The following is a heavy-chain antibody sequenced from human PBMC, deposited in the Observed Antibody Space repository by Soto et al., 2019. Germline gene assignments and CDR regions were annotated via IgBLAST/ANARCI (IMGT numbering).Heavy chain of an antibody. D-gene: IGHD2-15*01. CDR1: GYTFTSYV. V-gene: IGHV1-18*01. CDR3: VVAAHPYYFDY. Sequence: QVQLVQSGAEVKKPGASVKVSCKASGYTFTSYVISWVRQAPGQGLEWMGGISAYNGNTNYAQKLQGRVTMTTDTATSTAYVELRSLRSDDTAVYYCVVAAHPYYFDYWGQGTLVTVSS. J-gene: IGHJ4*02. CDR2: ISAYNGNT.